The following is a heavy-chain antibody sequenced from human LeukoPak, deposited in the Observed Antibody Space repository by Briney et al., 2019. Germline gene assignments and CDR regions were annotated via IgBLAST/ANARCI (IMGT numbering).Heavy chain of an antibody. D-gene: IGHD2-8*01. V-gene: IGHV3-23*01. J-gene: IGHJ4*02. CDR1: GFTFSSYA. CDR2: ISGSGGST. Sequence: GGSLRLSCAASGFTFSSYAMSWVRQAPGKGLEWVSAISGSGGSTYYADSVKGRFTISRDNSKNTLYLQMNSLRAEDTALYYCAKDHAVLLVYAIEGFGYWGQGTLVTVSS. CDR3: AKDHAVLLVYAIEGFGY.